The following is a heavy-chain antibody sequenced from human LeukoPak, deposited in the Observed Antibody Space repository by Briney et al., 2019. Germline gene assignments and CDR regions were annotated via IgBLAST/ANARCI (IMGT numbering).Heavy chain of an antibody. Sequence: SVKVSYKPSVYSFTNYSIHWVGQAPGQRLDWMGWINAGNCKTKYSHKLQGRVTITSNTSPTTAYMELSSMRADDTAMYCCGRAIWTSTVTTYYLDYWGQGILVTVSS. J-gene: IGHJ4*02. CDR1: VYSFTNYS. CDR2: INAGNCKT. D-gene: IGHD4-17*01. V-gene: IGHV1-3*01. CDR3: GRAIWTSTVTTYYLDY.